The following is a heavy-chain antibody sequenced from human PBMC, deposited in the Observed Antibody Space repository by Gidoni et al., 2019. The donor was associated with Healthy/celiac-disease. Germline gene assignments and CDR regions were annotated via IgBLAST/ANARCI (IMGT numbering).Heavy chain of an antibody. CDR3: AKVMVGPQNYYGMDV. Sequence: EVQLLESGGGLVQPGGSLRLSCAASGVTFSNYAMSWVRQAPGKGLEWVSTISGSCGSTYYADSVKGRFTISRDNSRNTLYLQMNSPRAEDTAVYYCAKVMVGPQNYYGMDVWGQGTTVTVSS. V-gene: IGHV3-23*01. J-gene: IGHJ6*02. D-gene: IGHD3-10*01. CDR1: GVTFSNYA. CDR2: ISGSCGST.